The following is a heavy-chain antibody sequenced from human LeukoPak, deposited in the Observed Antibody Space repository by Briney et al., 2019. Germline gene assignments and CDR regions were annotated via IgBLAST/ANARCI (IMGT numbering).Heavy chain of an antibody. J-gene: IGHJ4*02. CDR2: ISTSSSYI. D-gene: IGHD3-3*01. CDR3: ARVSTYYDFWSGYTQDYFDF. V-gene: IGHV3-21*01. Sequence: GGSLRLSCAAYGFTFSSYSMNWVRQAPGKGLEWVSFISTSSSYIYYADPVKGRFTISRDNAKNSPYLQMNSLRAEDTAVYYCARVSTYYDFWSGYTQDYFDFWGQGTLVTVFS. CDR1: GFTFSSYS.